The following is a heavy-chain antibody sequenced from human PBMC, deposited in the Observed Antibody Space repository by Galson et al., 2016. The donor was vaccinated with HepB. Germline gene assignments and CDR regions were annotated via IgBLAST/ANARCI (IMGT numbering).Heavy chain of an antibody. CDR1: GGTFSRNA. D-gene: IGHD2-2*01. J-gene: IGHJ6*02. V-gene: IGHV1-69*04. Sequence: SVKVSCKASGGTFSRNAISWVRQAPGQGLEWMGSIIPIINIPNYAQKFQDKVTITADESTSTAYVELTSLKSEDTAIYYCARNGESGTAMGGLYYYGMDVWGQGTTVTVSS. CDR2: IIPIINIP. CDR3: ARNGESGTAMGGLYYYGMDV.